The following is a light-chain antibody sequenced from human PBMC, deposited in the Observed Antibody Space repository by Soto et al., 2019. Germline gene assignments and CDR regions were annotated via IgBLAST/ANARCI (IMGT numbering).Light chain of an antibody. CDR3: QSYDSSLSGSTV. V-gene: IGLV1-40*01. CDR2: GNS. Sequence: QPVLTQPPSVSGAPGQRVTISCTGSSSNIGAGYDVHWYQQLPGTAPKLLIYGNSNRPSGVPDRFSVSESGTSASLAITGLQAEDVADYYCQSYDSSLSGSTVFGTGTKLTVL. J-gene: IGLJ1*01. CDR1: SSNIGAGYD.